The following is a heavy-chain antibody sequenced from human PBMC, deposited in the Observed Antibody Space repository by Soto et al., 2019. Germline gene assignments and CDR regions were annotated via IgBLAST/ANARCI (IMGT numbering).Heavy chain of an antibody. CDR1: GFSFSNYA. Sequence: GGSLRLSCAASGFSFSNYAMSWVRQAPGKGLEWVSTISGSGDTTYYADSVKGQFTISRDNSKNTLYLQMNSLRAEDTAVYYCAKDRASKVYYYDVSGHWGQGTLVTVSS. D-gene: IGHD3-22*01. CDR2: ISGSGDTT. V-gene: IGHV3-23*01. J-gene: IGHJ4*02. CDR3: AKDRASKVYYYDVSGH.